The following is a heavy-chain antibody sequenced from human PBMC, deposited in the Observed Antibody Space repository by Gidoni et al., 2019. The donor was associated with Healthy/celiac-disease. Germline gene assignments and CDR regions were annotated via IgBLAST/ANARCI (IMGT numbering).Heavy chain of an antibody. D-gene: IGHD3-22*01. J-gene: IGHJ3*02. CDR1: GFTFSSYA. V-gene: IGHV3-23*01. CDR2: ISGSGGST. Sequence: EVQLLESGGGLVQPGGSLRLSCAASGFTFSSYAMRWVRHAPGKGREWVSAISGSGGSTYYADAVKGRFTISRDNSKNTLYLQMNSLRAEDTAVYYCAKERSHYYDSSGYYSDAFDIWGQGTMVTVSS. CDR3: AKERSHYYDSSGYYSDAFDI.